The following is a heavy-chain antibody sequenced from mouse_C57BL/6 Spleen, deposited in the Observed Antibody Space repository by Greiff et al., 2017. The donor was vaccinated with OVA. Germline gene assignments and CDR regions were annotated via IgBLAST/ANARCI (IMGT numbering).Heavy chain of an antibody. V-gene: IGHV6-3*01. CDR2: IRLKSDNYAT. D-gene: IGHD4-1*01. Sequence: EVHLVESGGGLVQPGGSMKLSCVASGFTFSNYWMNWVRQSPEKGLEWVAQIRLKSDNYATHYAESVKGRFTISRDDSKSSVYLQMNNLRAEDTGIYYCTDNWDWWYFDVWGTGTTVTVSS. J-gene: IGHJ1*03. CDR3: TDNWDWWYFDV. CDR1: GFTFSNYW.